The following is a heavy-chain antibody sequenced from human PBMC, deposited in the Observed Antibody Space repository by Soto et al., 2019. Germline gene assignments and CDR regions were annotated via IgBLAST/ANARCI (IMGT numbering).Heavy chain of an antibody. D-gene: IGHD3-16*01. CDR2: IYWDDYK. Sequence: QITLKESGPALVKPTQTLTLTCTFSGFSLSTSGVGVGWIRQPPGEALEWLALIYWDDYKHFSPSLESRLTIPKDPPKNPVVLKMANMGPVDTAPYLRVHKGGGDRILDYWGQGTLVTVSS. CDR1: GFSLSTSGVG. J-gene: IGHJ4*02. CDR3: VHKGGGDRILDY. V-gene: IGHV2-5*02.